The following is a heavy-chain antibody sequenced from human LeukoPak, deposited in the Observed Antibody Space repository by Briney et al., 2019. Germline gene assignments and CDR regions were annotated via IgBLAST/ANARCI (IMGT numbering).Heavy chain of an antibody. V-gene: IGHV4-34*01. Sequence: SETLSLTCAVYGVSFSGYYWSWIRQPPGKGLEWIGEINHSGSTNYNPSLKSRVSISVDTSKNQFSLKLSSVTAADTAVYYCARGPNYDFWSGYYAGGGQGTLVTVSS. CDR3: ARGPNYDFWSGYYAG. CDR1: GVSFSGYY. D-gene: IGHD3-3*01. J-gene: IGHJ4*02. CDR2: INHSGST.